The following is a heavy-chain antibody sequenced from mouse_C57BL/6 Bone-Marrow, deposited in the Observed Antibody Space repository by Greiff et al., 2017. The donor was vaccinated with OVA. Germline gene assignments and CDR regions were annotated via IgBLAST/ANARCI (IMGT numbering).Heavy chain of an antibody. J-gene: IGHJ3*01. Sequence: VQLKESGAELARPGASVKLSCKASGYTFTSYGISWVKQRTGQGLEWIGEIYPRSGNTYYNEKFKGKATMTADKSSSTAYMELRSLTSEDSAVYFCAREGPYYYGSGFAYWGQGTLVTVSA. V-gene: IGHV1-81*01. CDR3: AREGPYYYGSGFAY. CDR2: IYPRSGNT. CDR1: GYTFTSYG. D-gene: IGHD1-1*01.